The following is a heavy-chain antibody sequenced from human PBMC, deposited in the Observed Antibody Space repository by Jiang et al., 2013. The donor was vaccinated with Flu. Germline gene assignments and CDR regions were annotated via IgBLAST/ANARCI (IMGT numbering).Heavy chain of an antibody. J-gene: IGHJ4*02. CDR3: AKDFEGRVRDPFDY. V-gene: IGHV3-23*01. D-gene: IGHD3-10*01. CDR2: ISGSGGST. Sequence: ISGSGGSTYYADSVKGRFTISRDNSKNTLYLQMNSLRAEDTAVHYCAKDFEGRVRDPFDYWGQGTLVTVSS.